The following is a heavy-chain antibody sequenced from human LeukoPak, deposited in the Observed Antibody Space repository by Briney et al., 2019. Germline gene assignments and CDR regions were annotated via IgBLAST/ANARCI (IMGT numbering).Heavy chain of an antibody. CDR3: ARDRSGSGWYISDALDI. D-gene: IGHD6-19*01. CDR1: GGSISSSNW. CDR2: IYHSGST. Sequence: SETLSLTCAVSGGSISSSNWWSWVRPPPGKGLEWSGEIYHSGSTNYNPSLKSRVTISVDKSKNQFSLKLSSVTAADTAVYYCARDRSGSGWYISDALDIWGQGTMVTVSS. V-gene: IGHV4-4*02. J-gene: IGHJ3*02.